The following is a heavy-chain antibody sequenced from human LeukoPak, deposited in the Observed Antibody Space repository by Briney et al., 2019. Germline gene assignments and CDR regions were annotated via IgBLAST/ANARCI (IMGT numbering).Heavy chain of an antibody. D-gene: IGHD1-26*01. J-gene: IGHJ5*01. V-gene: IGHV6-1*01. Sequence: SQTLSLTCAISGDSVSTNSATWTWLRQSPSRGLEWLGRTYYRSKWNNDYAVSMKSRITINPDTSKNQFSLQMNSVTPEDTAVYYCARLVGASWFDSWGQGTLVTVSS. CDR2: TYYRSKWNN. CDR3: ARLVGASWFDS. CDR1: GDSVSTNSAT.